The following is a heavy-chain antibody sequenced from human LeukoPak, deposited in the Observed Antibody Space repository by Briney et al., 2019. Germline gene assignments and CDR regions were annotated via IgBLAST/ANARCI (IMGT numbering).Heavy chain of an antibody. D-gene: IGHD5-18*01. CDR1: GFTFSNAW. V-gene: IGHV3-15*01. Sequence: GGSLRLSCAGSGFTFSNAWMSWVRQAPGKGLEWVGRIKRKSDGATPDYAAPVKGRFTISRDDSKNTLYLQMNSLKTEDPAVYYCPSLLSTAMVSRSYYGMDVWGQGTTVTVSS. CDR2: IKRKSDGATP. J-gene: IGHJ6*01. CDR3: PSLLSTAMVSRSYYGMDV.